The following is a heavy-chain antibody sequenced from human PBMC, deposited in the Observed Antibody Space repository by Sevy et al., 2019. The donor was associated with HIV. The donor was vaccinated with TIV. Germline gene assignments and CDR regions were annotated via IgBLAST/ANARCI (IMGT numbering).Heavy chain of an antibody. CDR2: INWNSGII. Sequence: GGSLRLSCVASGFTFGDHAMHWVRQAPGKGLEWVSGINWNSGIIAYADSVKGRFTISRDNVKNSLYLQMNRLRSEDTALYYCARDVSSGNTAHSYDYYYGLDVWGQGTTVTVSS. D-gene: IGHD6-19*01. J-gene: IGHJ6*02. CDR1: GFTFGDHA. V-gene: IGHV3-9*01. CDR3: ARDVSSGNTAHSYDYYYGLDV.